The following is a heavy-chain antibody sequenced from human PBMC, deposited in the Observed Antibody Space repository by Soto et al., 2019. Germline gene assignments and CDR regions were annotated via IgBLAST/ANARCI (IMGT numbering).Heavy chain of an antibody. J-gene: IGHJ4*02. Sequence: PSETLSITCTVSGISVSTSDYYWGWVRQPPGKGLDWIGNIYYSGSTFYNPSLRSRVTISVDTSKNQFSLKLNSVTAADTAVYFCAGFVVPASRNSDFDYWGQGTLVTVSS. CDR3: AGFVVPASRNSDFDY. D-gene: IGHD2-15*01. CDR1: GISVSTSDYY. V-gene: IGHV4-39*01. CDR2: IYYSGST.